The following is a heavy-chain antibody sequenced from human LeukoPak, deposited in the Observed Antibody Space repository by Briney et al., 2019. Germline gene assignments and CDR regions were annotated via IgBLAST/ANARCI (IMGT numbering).Heavy chain of an antibody. CDR1: VLTFRSYR. D-gene: IGHD2-2*02. V-gene: IGHV3-33*01. J-gene: IGHJ6*02. CDR3: ARDPPATIPYYYGMDV. Sequence: GGPQRLLCAASVLTFRSYRKQWVRDAPDRALEGVAVIQYDGSNKYCADSVKGRFTISRDNSKNTLYLQMNRLRAEDTAVYYCARDPPATIPYYYGMDVWGQGTTVTVSS. CDR2: IQYDGSNK.